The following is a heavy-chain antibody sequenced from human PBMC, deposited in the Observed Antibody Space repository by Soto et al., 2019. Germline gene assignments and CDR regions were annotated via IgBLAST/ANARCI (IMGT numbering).Heavy chain of an antibody. CDR3: AHRSYYESSGYYDYCAY. D-gene: IGHD3-22*01. CDR1: GFSLSTSGVG. J-gene: IGHJ4*02. Sequence: QITLKESGPTLVKPTQTLTLTCTFSGFSLSTSGVGVGWIRQPPGKALEWLALIYWDDDKRYSPSLKCRLTITKDTYKTQVVLKMTNRDPADTATYYCAHRSYYESSGYYDYCAYRGQGTLVTFSS. V-gene: IGHV2-5*02. CDR2: IYWDDDK.